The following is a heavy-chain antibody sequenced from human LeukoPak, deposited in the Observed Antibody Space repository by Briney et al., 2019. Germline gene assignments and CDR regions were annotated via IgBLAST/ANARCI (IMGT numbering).Heavy chain of an antibody. V-gene: IGHV4-34*01. CDR1: GGSFSGYY. CDR2: INHSGST. Sequence: SETLSLTCAVYGGSFSGYYWSWIRQPPGEGLEWIGEINHSGSTNYNPSLKSRVTISVDTSKNQFSLKLSSVTAADTAVYYCARGYFDAFDIWGQGTMVTVSS. J-gene: IGHJ3*02. D-gene: IGHD2-21*01. CDR3: ARGYFDAFDI.